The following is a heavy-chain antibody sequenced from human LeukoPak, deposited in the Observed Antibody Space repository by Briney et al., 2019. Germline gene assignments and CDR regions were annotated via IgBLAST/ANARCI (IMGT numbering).Heavy chain of an antibody. CDR1: GLTFSSYM. J-gene: IGHJ5*01. D-gene: IGHD1-1*01. Sequence: GGSLRLSCEASGLTFSSYMMNWVRQAPGKGLDWVSYISSSGSTIYYADSVKGRLTISRDNAKNSLYLQLSSLRGEDTAVYYCARDCRLNCARQPGFDSWGQGTLVTVSS. CDR2: ISSSGSTI. CDR3: ARDCRLNCARQPGFDS. V-gene: IGHV3-48*01.